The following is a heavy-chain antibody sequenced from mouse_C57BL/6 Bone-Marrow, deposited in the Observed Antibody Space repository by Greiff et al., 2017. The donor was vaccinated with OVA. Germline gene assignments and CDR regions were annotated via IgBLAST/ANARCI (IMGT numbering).Heavy chain of an antibody. Sequence: EVQLQQSGAELVRPGASVKLSCTASGFNIKDDYMHWVKQRPEQGLEWIGWIDPENGDTEYASKFQGKATITADTSSNTAYLQLSSLTSEDTAVYYCTTGFITTVVGDYWGQGTTLTVSS. CDR2: IDPENGDT. CDR3: TTGFITTVVGDY. V-gene: IGHV14-4*01. CDR1: GFNIKDDY. D-gene: IGHD1-1*01. J-gene: IGHJ2*01.